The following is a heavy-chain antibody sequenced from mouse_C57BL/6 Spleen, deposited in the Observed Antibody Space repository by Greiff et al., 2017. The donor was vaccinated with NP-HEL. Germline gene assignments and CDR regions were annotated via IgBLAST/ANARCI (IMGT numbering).Heavy chain of an antibody. D-gene: IGHD2-3*01. CDR2: NDPSDSYT. CDR3: AMTLYDSYAMDD. V-gene: IGHV1-69*01. J-gene: IGHJ4*01. Sequence: VQLQQPGAELVMPGASVKLSCTASGYTFTSDWMHWVKQRPGQGLEWCGENDPSDSYTNYNQKFKGKSTLTVDKSSSTAYMQLSSLTSEDSTVYCCAMTLYDSYAMDDWGQGTSVTVSS. CDR1: GYTFTSDW.